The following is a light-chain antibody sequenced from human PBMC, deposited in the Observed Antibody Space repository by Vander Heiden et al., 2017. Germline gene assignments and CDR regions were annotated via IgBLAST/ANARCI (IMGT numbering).Light chain of an antibody. J-gene: IGKJ2*01. CDR2: DAS. V-gene: IGKV1-33*01. CDR3: QQDEDFPYT. Sequence: QLTPSPSSLSASVGDRVTITCQASQDIGNYLNWYQQKPGRAPTLLIYDASNLEAGVPARFSGSASGADFSLTISSLHPEDFATYYCQQDEDFPYTFGQGTKLE. CDR1: QDIGNY.